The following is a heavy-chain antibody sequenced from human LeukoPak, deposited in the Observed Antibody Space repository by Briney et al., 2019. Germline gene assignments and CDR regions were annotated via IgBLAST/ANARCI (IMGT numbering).Heavy chain of an antibody. CDR1: GFTFSNYG. Sequence: GGTLRLSCAASGFTFSNYGMDWVRQAPGKGLEWVSGIGGRGDRTYFADSVKGRFAISRDNSKNTMYLQMNSLRAEDTAVYYCAKDQGYSYGMYNWFDPWGQGTLVTVSS. V-gene: IGHV3-23*01. D-gene: IGHD5-18*01. CDR3: AKDQGYSYGMYNWFDP. CDR2: IGGRGDRT. J-gene: IGHJ5*02.